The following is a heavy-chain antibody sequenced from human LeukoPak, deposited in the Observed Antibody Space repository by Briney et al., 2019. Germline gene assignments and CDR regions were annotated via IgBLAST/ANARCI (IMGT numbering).Heavy chain of an antibody. V-gene: IGHV3-30*18. CDR2: ISYDGSNK. CDR3: AKDRRYYGSGSYMDY. D-gene: IGHD3-10*01. J-gene: IGHJ4*02. CDR1: GFTFSSYG. Sequence: VRSLRLSCAASGFTFSSYGMHWVRQAPGKGLEWVAVISYDGSNKYYADSVKGRFTISRDNSKNTLYLQMNSLRAEDTAVYYCAKDRRYYGSGSYMDYWGQGTLVTVSS.